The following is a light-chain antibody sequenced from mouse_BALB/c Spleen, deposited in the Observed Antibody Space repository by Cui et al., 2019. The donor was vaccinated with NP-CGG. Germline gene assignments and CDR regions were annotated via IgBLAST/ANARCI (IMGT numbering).Light chain of an antibody. CDR1: TGAVTTSNY. J-gene: IGLJ1*01. Sequence: QSGVTQVCALPTSPGKTVTLTCRSSTGAVTTSNYANWVQEKPDHLFTGLIGGTNNRAPGVPPRFSGSLIGDKAALTITGAQTEDEAIYFCALWYSNHWVFGGGTKLTVL. V-gene: IGLV1*01. CDR2: GTN. CDR3: ALWYSNHWV.